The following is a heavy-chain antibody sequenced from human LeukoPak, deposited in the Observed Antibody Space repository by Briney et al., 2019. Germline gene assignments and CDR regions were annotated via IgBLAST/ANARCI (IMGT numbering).Heavy chain of an antibody. D-gene: IGHD6-13*01. J-gene: IGHJ3*02. CDR1: GFTFSSYA. Sequence: PGRSLRLSCAASGFTFSSYAMHWVRQAPGKGLEWVAVISYDGSNKYYADSVKGRFTISRDNSKNTLYLQMNSLGAEDTAVYYCAREHSSSPIDDAFDIWGQGTMVTVSS. CDR3: AREHSSSPIDDAFDI. V-gene: IGHV3-30-3*01. CDR2: ISYDGSNK.